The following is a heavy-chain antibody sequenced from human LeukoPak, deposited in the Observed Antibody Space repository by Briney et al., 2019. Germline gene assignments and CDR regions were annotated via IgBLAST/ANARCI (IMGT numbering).Heavy chain of an antibody. D-gene: IGHD3-9*01. CDR2: ISGRSDKT. V-gene: IGHV3-23*01. Sequence: GASLRLSCAASGFIFSNYARYWVRQAPCKGLGGVSAISGRSDKTYYADSVKGRFTLSRDSSKNTLYLQMNSLRADDTAVYYCAKWGDYDVLTGYYVSDFWGQGTLVTVSS. CDR1: GFIFSNYA. CDR3: AKWGDYDVLTGYYVSDF. J-gene: IGHJ4*02.